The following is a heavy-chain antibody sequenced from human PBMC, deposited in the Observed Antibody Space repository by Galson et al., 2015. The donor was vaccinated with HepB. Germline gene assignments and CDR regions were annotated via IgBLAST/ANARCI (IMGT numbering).Heavy chain of an antibody. J-gene: IGHJ4*02. Sequence: SVKVSCKASGYTFTSYGLNWVRQAPGQGLEWMGWISAYNGDKNYVPKLQGRVTMTTDTSTSTACMELRSLRSDDTAVYYCARGSCSSISCLDYWGQGTLVTVSS. V-gene: IGHV1-18*04. CDR2: ISAYNGDK. CDR1: GYTFTSYG. D-gene: IGHD2-2*01. CDR3: ARGSCSSISCLDY.